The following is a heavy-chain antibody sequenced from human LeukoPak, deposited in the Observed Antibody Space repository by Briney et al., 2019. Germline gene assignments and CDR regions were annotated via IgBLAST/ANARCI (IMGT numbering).Heavy chain of an antibody. CDR1: GGSFSGYY. J-gene: IGHJ4*02. CDR2: INHSGST. Sequence: SETLSLTCAVYGGSFSGYYWSWIRQPPGKGLEWIGEINHSGSTNYNPSLKSRVTISVDTSKNQFSLKLSSVTAEDTAVYYCARGKRAAPSYCSGGSCKHFDYWGQGTLVTVSS. V-gene: IGHV4-34*01. D-gene: IGHD2-15*01. CDR3: ARGKRAAPSYCSGGSCKHFDY.